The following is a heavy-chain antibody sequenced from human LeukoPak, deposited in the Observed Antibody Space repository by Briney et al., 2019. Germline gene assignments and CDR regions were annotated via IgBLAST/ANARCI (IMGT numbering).Heavy chain of an antibody. J-gene: IGHJ4*02. CDR2: ISSSGSTI. CDR1: GFTFSSYE. Sequence: GGFLRLSCAASGFTFSSYEMNWVRQAPGKGLEWVSYISSSGSTIYYADSVKGRFTISRDNAKNSLYLQMNSLRAEDTAVYYCARDGGSAWFLDYWGQGTLVIVSS. V-gene: IGHV3-48*03. CDR3: ARDGGSAWFLDY. D-gene: IGHD6-19*01.